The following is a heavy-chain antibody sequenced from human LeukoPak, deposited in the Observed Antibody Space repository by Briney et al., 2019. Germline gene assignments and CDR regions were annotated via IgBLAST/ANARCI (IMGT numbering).Heavy chain of an antibody. D-gene: IGHD3-9*01. Sequence: SETLSLTCTVSGGSISTYYWSWIRQPPGKGLEWIGYIYYSGSTNYNPSLKSRVTISVDTSKNQFSLKLSSVTAADTAVYYCARLNYDILTGYYPFDYWGQGTLVTASS. CDR2: IYYSGST. CDR1: GGSISTYY. CDR3: ARLNYDILTGYYPFDY. J-gene: IGHJ4*02. V-gene: IGHV4-59*08.